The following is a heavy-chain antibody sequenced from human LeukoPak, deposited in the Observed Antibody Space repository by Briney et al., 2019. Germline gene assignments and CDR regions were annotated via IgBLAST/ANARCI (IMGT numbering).Heavy chain of an antibody. J-gene: IGHJ4*02. CDR2: ISYDGSNK. CDR3: ASGPRFNDYGDYFDY. V-gene: IGHV3-30-3*01. CDR1: GFTFSSYA. D-gene: IGHD4-17*01. Sequence: GGSLRLPCAASGFTFSSYAMHWVRQAPGKGLEWVAVISYDGSNKYYADSVKGRFTISRDNSKNTLYLQMNSLRAEDTAVYYCASGPRFNDYGDYFDYWGQGTLVTVSS.